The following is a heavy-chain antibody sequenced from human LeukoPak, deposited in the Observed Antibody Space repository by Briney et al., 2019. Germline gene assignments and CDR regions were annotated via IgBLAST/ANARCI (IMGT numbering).Heavy chain of an antibody. D-gene: IGHD6-19*01. V-gene: IGHV4-59*01. CDR3: ASPPIQYSSGWYYYY. J-gene: IGHJ4*02. CDR2: IYYSGST. Sequence: SETLSLTCTVSGASISSYYWSWIRQPPGKGLEWIGYIYYSGSTNYNPSLKSRVTISVDTSKNQFSLKLSSVTAADTAVYYCASPPIQYSSGWYYYYWGQGTLVTVSS. CDR1: GASISSYY.